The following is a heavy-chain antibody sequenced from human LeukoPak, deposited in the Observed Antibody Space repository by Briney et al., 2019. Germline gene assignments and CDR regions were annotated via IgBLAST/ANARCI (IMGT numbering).Heavy chain of an antibody. Sequence: GGSLRLSCVASGFTFSDYYMSWIRQAPGKGLEWVSYISSSGSTIYYADSVKGRFTISRDNAKNSLYLQMNSLRAEDTAVYYCARDPTTVTYYYYMDVWGKGTTVTVSS. D-gene: IGHD4-17*01. V-gene: IGHV3-11*01. CDR1: GFTFSDYY. CDR2: ISSSGSTI. J-gene: IGHJ6*03. CDR3: ARDPTTVTYYYYMDV.